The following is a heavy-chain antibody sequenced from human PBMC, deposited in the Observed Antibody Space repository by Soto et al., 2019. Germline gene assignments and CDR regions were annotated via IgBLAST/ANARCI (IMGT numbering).Heavy chain of an antibody. D-gene: IGHD3-10*01. Sequence: SQTLSLTCAISGDSVSSDNAVWNWIRQSPSRGLEWLGRTYYRSQWYADYAVSVRSRITINPDTSKNQFSLQLNSVTPEDTAVYYCAREATLVRGIINNFDYWGQGALVTVYS. J-gene: IGHJ4*02. CDR1: GDSVSSDNAV. CDR2: TYYRSQWYA. V-gene: IGHV6-1*01. CDR3: AREATLVRGIINNFDY.